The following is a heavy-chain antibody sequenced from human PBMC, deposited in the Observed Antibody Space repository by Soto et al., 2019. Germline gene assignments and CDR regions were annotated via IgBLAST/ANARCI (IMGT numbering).Heavy chain of an antibody. Sequence: GASVKVSFKASGYTFTSYYMHWVRQAPGQGLECMGIINPSGGSTSYAQKFQGRVTMTRDTSTSTVYMELSSLRSEDTAVYYCARDDSSGLFYWGQGTLVTVSS. V-gene: IGHV1-46*01. CDR3: ARDDSSGLFY. J-gene: IGHJ4*02. CDR2: INPSGGST. CDR1: GYTFTSYY. D-gene: IGHD3-22*01.